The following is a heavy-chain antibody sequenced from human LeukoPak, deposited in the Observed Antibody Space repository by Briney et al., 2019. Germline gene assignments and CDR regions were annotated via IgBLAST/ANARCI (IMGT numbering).Heavy chain of an antibody. CDR2: IRYDGTNK. V-gene: IGHV3-30*02. CDR3: ARGDYYHVY. D-gene: IGHD3-10*02. CDR1: GFTFSSYG. Sequence: GGSLRLSCAASGFTFSSYGMHWVRQAPGKVLEWVAFIRYDGTNKYYADSVKGRFTISRDNSKNTLYLQMNSLRAEDTAVYYCARGDYYHVYWGQGTLVTVSS. J-gene: IGHJ4*02.